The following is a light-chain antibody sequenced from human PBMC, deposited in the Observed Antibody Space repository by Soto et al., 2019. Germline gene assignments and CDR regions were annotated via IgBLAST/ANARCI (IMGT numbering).Light chain of an antibody. CDR3: SSYAGSNNYV. V-gene: IGLV2-8*01. CDR1: SSDIGGYNS. CDR2: EVT. Sequence: QSVLTQPPSASGSPGQSVTISCTGTSSDIGGYNSVSWYQHHPGTAPKLMIYEVTKRPSGVPDRFSGSKSANTASLTVSGLQAEDEADYYCSSYAGSNNYVFGTGTKLTVL. J-gene: IGLJ1*01.